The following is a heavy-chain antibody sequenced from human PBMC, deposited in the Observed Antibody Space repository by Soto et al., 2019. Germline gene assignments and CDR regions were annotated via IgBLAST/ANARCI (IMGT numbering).Heavy chain of an antibody. CDR1: GFTFSSYE. D-gene: IGHD3-3*01. CDR2: ISSSGSTI. J-gene: IGHJ3*01. Sequence: EVQLVESGGGLVQPGGSLRLSCAASGFTFSSYEMNWVRQAPRKGLEWVSYISSSGSTIYYADSVKGRFTISRDNAKNSLYLQMNILRAEDTAVYYCARDGQRFLEWLPHDAFDLWGQGTMVTVSS. CDR3: ARDGQRFLEWLPHDAFDL. V-gene: IGHV3-48*03.